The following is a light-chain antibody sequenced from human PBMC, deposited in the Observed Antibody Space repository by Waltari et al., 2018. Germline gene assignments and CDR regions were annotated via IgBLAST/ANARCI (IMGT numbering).Light chain of an antibody. CDR1: QSVSTN. CDR3: QQYNNWPPYI. CDR2: GAS. V-gene: IGKV3-15*01. J-gene: IGKJ2*01. Sequence: ETVMTQSPSTLSLSPGDRATLSCRSSQSVSTNLAWYQTKPGQAPRLLIYGASIRATGIPARVSCRGAGTVFTLTVSGLQSEDFAGYYGQQYNNWPPYIFGQGCQPEI.